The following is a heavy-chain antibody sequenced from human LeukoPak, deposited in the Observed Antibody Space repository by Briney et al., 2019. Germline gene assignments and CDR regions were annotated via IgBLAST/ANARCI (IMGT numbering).Heavy chain of an antibody. CDR3: AKESSTSSVWFDP. V-gene: IGHV3-23*01. CDR2: ISGSGCST. D-gene: IGHD2-2*01. Sequence: AGGSLRLSCAASGFTFSSYGMSWVRQAPGKGLEWVSAISGSGCSTYYADSVKGRFTISRDNSTNTLYLQMNSLRAEDTAVYYCAKESSTSSVWFDPWGQGTLVTVSS. J-gene: IGHJ5*02. CDR1: GFTFSSYG.